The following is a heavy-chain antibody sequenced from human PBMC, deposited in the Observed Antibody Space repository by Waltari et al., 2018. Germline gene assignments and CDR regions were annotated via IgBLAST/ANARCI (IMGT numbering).Heavy chain of an antibody. Sequence: QVQLVQSGAEVKKPGSSVKVSCKASGGTFSSYAISGVRQAPGQGLEWMGWIRPHIGNTKYLQKFQGRVTMTTDTSTRTAYMELRSLRSDDTAVYYCGRDRGVDTVWFWGQGTLVTVSS. J-gene: IGHJ4*02. CDR1: GGTFSSYA. V-gene: IGHV1-18*01. D-gene: IGHD5-18*01. CDR2: IRPHIGNT. CDR3: GRDRGVDTVWF.